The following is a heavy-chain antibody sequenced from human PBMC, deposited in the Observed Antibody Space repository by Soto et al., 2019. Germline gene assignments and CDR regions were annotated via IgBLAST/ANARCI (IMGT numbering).Heavy chain of an antibody. V-gene: IGHV1-3*01. Sequence: QVQLVQSGAEVKKPGASVKVSCKASGYTFSGRVMHWVRQAPGQGLEWMGWINADNGNTKYSQKFQGRVTMTWDTSASTAYMELSSLRSEDTAIYYCASEIDATTATSLDYWGHGTLVTVSS. CDR3: ASEIDATTATSLDY. CDR1: GYTFSGRV. D-gene: IGHD4-17*01. CDR2: INADNGNT. J-gene: IGHJ4*01.